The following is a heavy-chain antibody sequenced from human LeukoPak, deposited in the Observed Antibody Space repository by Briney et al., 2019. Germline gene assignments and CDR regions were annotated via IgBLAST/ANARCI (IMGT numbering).Heavy chain of an antibody. CDR3: ASSDEEQYQLLPLGY. V-gene: IGHV3-33*08. CDR2: IWYDGSNR. J-gene: IGHJ4*02. Sequence: GRSLRLSCAASGFTFSSYGMQWVRQAPGKGLEWVAVIWYDGSNRYYADSVKGRFTISRDNSKNTLYLQMNSLRAEDTAVYYCASSDEEQYQLLPLGYWGQGTLVTVSS. D-gene: IGHD2-2*01. CDR1: GFTFSSYG.